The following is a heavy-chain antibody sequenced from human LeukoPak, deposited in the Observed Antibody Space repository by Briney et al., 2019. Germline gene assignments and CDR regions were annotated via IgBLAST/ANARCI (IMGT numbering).Heavy chain of an antibody. CDR2: MNPKRGNK. Sequence: ASVKVSCKASGYTFTSYDINWVGQAPRQGLEWMRWMNPKRGNKAYAKKLKGRVTMTSTTSIITAYMELSSLRSEDTAVYYCARGRFQGAATPGHWGRGTTVTVSS. CDR3: ARGRFQGAATPGH. V-gene: IGHV1-8*01. D-gene: IGHD2-15*01. J-gene: IGHJ6*02. CDR1: GYTFTSYD.